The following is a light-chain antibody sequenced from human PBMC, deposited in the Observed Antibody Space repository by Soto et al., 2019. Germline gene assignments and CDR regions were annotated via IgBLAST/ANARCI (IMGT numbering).Light chain of an antibody. CDR1: SSDVGGYKY. CDR3: SSYTSSSRVV. V-gene: IGLV2-14*01. Sequence: QSVLTQPASVSGSPGQSITISCTGSSSDVGGYKYVSWYQQHPGKAPKLMIYDVSNRPSGVSNRFSGSKSGNTASLTISGLQAEDEADYYCSSYTSSSRVVFGGGTQLTVL. CDR2: DVS. J-gene: IGLJ2*01.